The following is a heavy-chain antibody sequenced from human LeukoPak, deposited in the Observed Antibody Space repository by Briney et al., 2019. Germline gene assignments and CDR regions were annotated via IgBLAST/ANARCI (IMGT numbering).Heavy chain of an antibody. CDR1: GGSISSSSYY. Sequence: SETLSLTCTVSGGSISSSSYYWGWIRQPPGKGLEWIGSIYYSGSTNYNPSLKSRVTMSVDTSKNQFSLKLSSVTAADTAVYYCARSGYCSSTSCYYYYMDVWGKGTTVTVSS. J-gene: IGHJ6*03. D-gene: IGHD2-2*01. CDR2: IYYSGST. V-gene: IGHV4-39*07. CDR3: ARSGYCSSTSCYYYYMDV.